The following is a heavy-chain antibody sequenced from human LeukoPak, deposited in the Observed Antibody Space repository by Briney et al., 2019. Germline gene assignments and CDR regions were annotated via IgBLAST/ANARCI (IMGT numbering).Heavy chain of an antibody. CDR3: AGSLRDYGDHEGAFDI. V-gene: IGHV1-18*01. Sequence: ASVKVSCKASGYTFTGYGISWVRQAPGQGLEWMGWISAYNGNTNYAQKLQGRVTMTTDTSTSTAYMELRSLRSDDTAVYYCAGSLRDYGDHEGAFDIWGQGTMVTVSS. CDR1: GYTFTGYG. D-gene: IGHD4-17*01. CDR2: ISAYNGNT. J-gene: IGHJ3*02.